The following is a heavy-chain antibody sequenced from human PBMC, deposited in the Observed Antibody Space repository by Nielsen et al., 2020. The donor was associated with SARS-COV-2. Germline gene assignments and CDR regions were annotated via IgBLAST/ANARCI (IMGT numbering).Heavy chain of an antibody. J-gene: IGHJ4*02. CDR3: ARIGCYYDSSGKFYFDY. CDR2: IDWDDDK. V-gene: IGHV2-70*11. CDR1: GFSLSTSGMC. Sequence: SGPTLVKPTQTLTLTCTFSGFSLSTSGMCVSWIRQPPGKALEWLARIDWDDDKYYTTSLKTRLTISKDTSKNQVVLTMTNLDPVDTATYYCARIGCYYDSSGKFYFDYWGQGTLVTVSS. D-gene: IGHD3-22*01.